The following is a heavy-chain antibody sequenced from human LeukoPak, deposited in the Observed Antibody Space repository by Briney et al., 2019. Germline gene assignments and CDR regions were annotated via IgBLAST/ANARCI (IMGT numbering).Heavy chain of an antibody. V-gene: IGHV4-34*01. CDR1: GGSFSGYY. CDR2: INHSGST. J-gene: IGHJ4*02. Sequence: PSETLSLTCAVYGGSFSGYYWSWIRQPPGKGLEWIGEINHSGSTNYNPSLKSRVTISVDTSKNQFSLKLSSVTAADTAVYYCARDPGVGFLDYWGQGTLVTVSS. CDR3: ARDPGVGFLDY. D-gene: IGHD1-26*01.